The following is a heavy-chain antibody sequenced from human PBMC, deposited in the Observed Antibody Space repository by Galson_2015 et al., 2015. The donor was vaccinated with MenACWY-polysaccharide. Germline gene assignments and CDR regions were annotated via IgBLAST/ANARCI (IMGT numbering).Heavy chain of an antibody. CDR3: ARAGSSSLGYRYYYYMDV. Sequence: SLRLSCAASGFTFSIYWMHWVRQAPGKGLVWVSRINSDGSSSTYADSVKGRFTISRDNAKNTLYLQMNSLRAEDRAVYYCARAGSSSLGYRYYYYMDVWGKGTTVTVSS. V-gene: IGHV3-74*01. D-gene: IGHD3-16*02. CDR1: GFTFSIYW. J-gene: IGHJ6*03. CDR2: INSDGSSS.